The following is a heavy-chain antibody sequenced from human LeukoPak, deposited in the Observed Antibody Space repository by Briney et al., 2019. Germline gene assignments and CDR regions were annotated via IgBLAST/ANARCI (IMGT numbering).Heavy chain of an antibody. V-gene: IGHV4-34*01. CDR2: ITRDGGT. CDR1: GGSFSGFY. J-gene: IGHJ4*02. Sequence: TSETLSLTCGVYGGSFSGFYWSWIRQPPGKGLEWIGEITRDGGTNYNPSLKSRVTMSLDTSRNQFSLKLNSVAAADTAVYYCRLSFLELEDYWGQGTLVTVSS. CDR3: RLSFLELEDY. D-gene: IGHD3-3*01.